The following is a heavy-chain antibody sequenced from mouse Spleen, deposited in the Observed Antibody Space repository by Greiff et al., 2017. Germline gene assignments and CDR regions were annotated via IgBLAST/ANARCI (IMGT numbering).Heavy chain of an antibody. V-gene: IGHV1-66*01. CDR2: IYPGSGNT. Sequence: VQLQQSGPELVKPGASVKISCKASGYSFTSYYIHWVKQRPGQGLEWIGWIYPGSGNTKYNEKFKGKATLTADTSSSTAYMQLSSLTSEDSAVYYCAREGLWYWYYWGQGTTLTVSS. CDR3: AREGLWYWYY. J-gene: IGHJ2*01. CDR1: GYSFTSYY. D-gene: IGHD1-1*02.